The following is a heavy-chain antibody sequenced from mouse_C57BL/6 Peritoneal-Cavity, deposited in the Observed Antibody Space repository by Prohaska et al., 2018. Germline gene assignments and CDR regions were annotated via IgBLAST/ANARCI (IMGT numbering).Heavy chain of an antibody. J-gene: IGHJ1*03. Sequence: EVQLLEPGGGLVQPGGSRGLSCEGSGFTFSGFWMSWVRQTPGKTLEWIGDIKSDGSAINYAPSIKDRFTIFRDNDKSSLYRQMSNVRSEDTATYFCMRYGNYWYFDVWGTGTTVTVSS. CDR1: GFTFSGFW. V-gene: IGHV11-2*01. CDR2: IKSDGSAI. CDR3: MRYGNYWYFDV. D-gene: IGHD2-1*01.